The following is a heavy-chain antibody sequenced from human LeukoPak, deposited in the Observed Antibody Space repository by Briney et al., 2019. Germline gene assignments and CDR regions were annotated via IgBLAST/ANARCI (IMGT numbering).Heavy chain of an antibody. CDR3: ARGNFSAYDI. Sequence: PGGSLRLSCAASGFTFSRHWMSWVRQAPGKGLEWVANIKQDGSEKYYVDSVKGRFTISRDNAKNSLYLQMNSLRAEDTAVYYCARGNFSAYDIWGQGTMVTVSS. CDR2: IKQDGSEK. D-gene: IGHD2/OR15-2a*01. CDR1: GFTFSRHW. V-gene: IGHV3-7*05. J-gene: IGHJ3*02.